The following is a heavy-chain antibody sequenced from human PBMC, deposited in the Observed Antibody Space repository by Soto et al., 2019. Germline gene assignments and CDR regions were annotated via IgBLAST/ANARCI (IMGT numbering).Heavy chain of an antibody. Sequence: QVQLVESGGGVVQPGRSLRLSCAASGFTFSSYGMHWVRQAPGKGLEWVAVIWYDGSNKYYADSVKGRFTISRDNSKNTLYLQMNSLRAEDTAVYYCAALWYYDFWSGYHTPGDFDYWGQGTLVTVSS. V-gene: IGHV3-33*01. J-gene: IGHJ4*02. CDR1: GFTFSSYG. CDR3: AALWYYDFWSGYHTPGDFDY. D-gene: IGHD3-3*01. CDR2: IWYDGSNK.